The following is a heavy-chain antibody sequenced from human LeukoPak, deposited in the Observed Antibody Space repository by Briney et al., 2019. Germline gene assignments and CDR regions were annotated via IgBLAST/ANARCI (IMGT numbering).Heavy chain of an antibody. Sequence: ASVKVSCKASGYTFTGYYMHWVRQAPGQGLEWMGWINPNSGGTNYAQKFQGWVTMTRDTSISTAYMELSRLRSDDTAVYYCARAHGDSRSLNDAFDNWGQGTMVTVSS. CDR3: ARAHGDSRSLNDAFDN. V-gene: IGHV1-2*04. D-gene: IGHD6-13*01. CDR1: GYTFTGYY. J-gene: IGHJ3*02. CDR2: INPNSGGT.